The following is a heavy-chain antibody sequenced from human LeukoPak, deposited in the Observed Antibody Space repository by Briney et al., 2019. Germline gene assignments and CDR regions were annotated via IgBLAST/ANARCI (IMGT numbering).Heavy chain of an antibody. Sequence: SETLSLTCSVSAYAISSGYFWAWIRPPPGKGLEWIGSIYHSGSTYYNTSLKSRVSISVDTSRNQYSLKMTSATAADTAVYYCARGRDGYSSDWFDPWGQGTLVTVSS. CDR2: IYHSGST. J-gene: IGHJ5*02. V-gene: IGHV4-38-2*02. CDR3: ARGRDGYSSDWFDP. D-gene: IGHD5-24*01. CDR1: AYAISSGYF.